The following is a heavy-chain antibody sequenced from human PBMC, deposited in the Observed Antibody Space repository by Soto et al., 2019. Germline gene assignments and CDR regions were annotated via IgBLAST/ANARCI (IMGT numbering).Heavy chain of an antibody. J-gene: IGHJ5*02. Sequence: SESLSLTCTVSGGSISSGDYYWSWIRQPPRKGLEWIGYIYYSGSTYYNPSLKSRVTISVDTSKNQFSLKLSSVTAADTAVYYCARAMVVTQNWFDPWGQGTLVTVSS. D-gene: IGHD2-21*02. CDR2: IYYSGST. CDR3: ARAMVVTQNWFDP. V-gene: IGHV4-30-4*01. CDR1: GGSISSGDYY.